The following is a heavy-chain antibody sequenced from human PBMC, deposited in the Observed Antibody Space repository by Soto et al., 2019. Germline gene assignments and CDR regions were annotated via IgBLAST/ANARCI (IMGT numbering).Heavy chain of an antibody. CDR3: ARDQKGRDGWYYGMDV. V-gene: IGHV1-69*13. J-gene: IGHJ6*02. D-gene: IGHD6-19*01. Sequence: VKVSCKASGGTFSSYAISWVRQAPGQGLEWMGGIIPIFGTANYAQKFQGRVTITADESTSTAYMELSSLRSEDTAVYYCARDQKGRDGWYYGMDVWGQGTTVTVSS. CDR1: GGTFSSYA. CDR2: IIPIFGTA.